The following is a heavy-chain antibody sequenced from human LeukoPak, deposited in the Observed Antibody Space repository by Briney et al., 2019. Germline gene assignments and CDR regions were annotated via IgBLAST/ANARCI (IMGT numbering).Heavy chain of an antibody. Sequence: ASAKVSRKASVYTLTSYGISWVPQAPGQGLEWMGWISAYIGNTNYAQKLQGRVTMTTDTSTSTAYIELRSLRSAHTAVYYCARLQTPGYSYGSLYYYYGMDVWGKGATVTVSS. V-gene: IGHV1-18*04. J-gene: IGHJ6*04. CDR2: ISAYIGNT. CDR3: ARLQTPGYSYGSLYYYYGMDV. D-gene: IGHD5-18*01. CDR1: VYTLTSYG.